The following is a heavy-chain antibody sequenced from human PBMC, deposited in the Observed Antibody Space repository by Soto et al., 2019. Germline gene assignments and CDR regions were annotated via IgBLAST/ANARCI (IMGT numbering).Heavy chain of an antibody. CDR1: GFTFSSYA. Sequence: GGSLRLSCAASGFTFSSYAMSWFRQAPGKGLEWVSAISGSGGSTYYADSVKGRFTISRDNSKNTLYLQMNSLRAEVTDVYYCAKYRLQLWSKPGDYYYGMDVWGQGTTVTVSS. D-gene: IGHD5-18*01. CDR3: AKYRLQLWSKPGDYYYGMDV. J-gene: IGHJ6*02. V-gene: IGHV3-23*01. CDR2: ISGSGGST.